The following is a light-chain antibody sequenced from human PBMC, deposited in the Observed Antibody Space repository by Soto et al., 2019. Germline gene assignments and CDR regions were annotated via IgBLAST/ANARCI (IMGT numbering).Light chain of an antibody. V-gene: IGKV3-11*01. CDR1: QSISNS. CDR3: QQRAIWRAVT. CDR2: DAS. Sequence: LTQKQPNRSVSGGRVDIGCRRSSQSISNSLAWYQQKPGQAPSLLIFDASKRANGIPARFSGSWSGKDVSLIITSLEHYDCAVYYFQQRAIWRAVTFGPGTKVDIK. J-gene: IGKJ3*01.